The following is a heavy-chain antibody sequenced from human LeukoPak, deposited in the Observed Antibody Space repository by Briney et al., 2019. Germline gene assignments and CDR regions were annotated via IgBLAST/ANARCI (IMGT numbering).Heavy chain of an antibody. CDR3: ARDAGRGVSYNY. CDR2: IIPIFGTA. CDR1: GGTFSSYA. J-gene: IGHJ4*02. Sequence: EASVKASCKASGGTFSSYAISWVRQAPGQGLGWMGGIIPIFGTANYAQKFQGRVTITADESTSTAYMELSSLRSEDTAVYYCARDAGRGVSYNYWGQGTLVTVSS. V-gene: IGHV1-69*13. D-gene: IGHD3-10*01.